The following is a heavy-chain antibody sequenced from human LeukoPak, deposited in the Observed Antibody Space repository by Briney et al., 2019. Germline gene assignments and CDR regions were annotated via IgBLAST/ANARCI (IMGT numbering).Heavy chain of an antibody. Sequence: SETLSLTCTLSTDSVNRRRYYWDWIRQPPGKGLEWIGNLYYGGNTHYNPSLKSRVTISADTSNNEFSLNLSSVTATDTAVYEWARHTRPGDGGNENAFDIWGQGTMVTVSS. V-gene: IGHV4-39*01. CDR3: ARHTRPGDGGNENAFDI. J-gene: IGHJ3*02. D-gene: IGHD5-12*01. CDR1: TDSVNRRRYY. CDR2: LYYGGNT.